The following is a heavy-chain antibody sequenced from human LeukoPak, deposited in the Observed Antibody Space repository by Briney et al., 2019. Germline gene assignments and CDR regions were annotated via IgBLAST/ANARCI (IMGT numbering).Heavy chain of an antibody. D-gene: IGHD3-22*01. CDR2: ISSNSGGI. Sequence: PGGSLRLSCVASGFTFDDFAMHWVRQAPGTGLEWVSGISSNSGGIDYADSVKGRFTISRDNAKNSLYLQMNSLRPEDTAFYYCAKDVQMTSNAYYNYFDYWGQGTLVTVSS. CDR1: GFTFDDFA. J-gene: IGHJ4*02. CDR3: AKDVQMTSNAYYNYFDY. V-gene: IGHV3-9*01.